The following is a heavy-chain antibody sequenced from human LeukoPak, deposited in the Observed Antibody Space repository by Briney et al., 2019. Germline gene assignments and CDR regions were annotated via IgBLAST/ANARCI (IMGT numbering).Heavy chain of an antibody. J-gene: IGHJ2*01. CDR3: ARLRGSGDWYFDL. V-gene: IGHV4-59*01. CDR2: ISYSGST. D-gene: IGHD4-17*01. CDR1: GGSISSYY. Sequence: SETLSLTCTVSGGSISSYYWSWIRQPPGKGLEWIAYISYSGSTYYNPSLKSRLTISVDTSKKQSSLRLNFVTAADTAVYYCARLRGSGDWYFDLWGHGTLVTVSS.